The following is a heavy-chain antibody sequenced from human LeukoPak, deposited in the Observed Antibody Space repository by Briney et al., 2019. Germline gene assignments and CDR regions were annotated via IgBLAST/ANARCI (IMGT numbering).Heavy chain of an antibody. J-gene: IGHJ6*02. CDR3: ARAGDDYGPYYSYTVDV. CDR1: GYTFSSYH. D-gene: IGHD4-17*01. V-gene: IGHV1-46*01. CDR2: INPSSGST. Sequence: ASVKISCKASGYTFSSYHMHWVRQAPGQGLEWMGIINPSSGSTSYAQKFQGRVTMTRDTSTSTVYMELSSLRSEDTAVYYCARAGDDYGPYYSYTVDVWGQGATVTVSS.